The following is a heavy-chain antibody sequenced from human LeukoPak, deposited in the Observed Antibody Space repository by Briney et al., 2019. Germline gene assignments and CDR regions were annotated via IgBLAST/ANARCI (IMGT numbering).Heavy chain of an antibody. D-gene: IGHD4-17*01. J-gene: IGHJ4*02. Sequence: SETLSLTCTVSGGSISSYYWSWIRQPPGKGLEWIGYIYYTGITNYNPSLKSRVTISVDTSRNHFSLILRSVTAADTAVYYCARHTSYGGNSAFDYWGQGTLVTVSS. CDR2: IYYTGIT. V-gene: IGHV4-59*08. CDR1: GGSISSYY. CDR3: ARHTSYGGNSAFDY.